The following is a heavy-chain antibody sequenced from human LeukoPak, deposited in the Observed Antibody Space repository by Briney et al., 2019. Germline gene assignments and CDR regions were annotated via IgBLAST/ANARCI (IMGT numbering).Heavy chain of an antibody. J-gene: IGHJ4*02. CDR2: ISAYNGNT. CDR3: ARDHGRIAARPLDY. CDR1: GYTFTWYG. Sequence: GASVKVSCKASGYTFTWYGITWVRQAPGQGLEWMGWISAYNGNTNYTQKLQGRVTMTTHSSTSTACMDLRSLRSDDTAVYYCARDHGRIAARPLDYWGQGTLVTVPS. V-gene: IGHV1-18*01. D-gene: IGHD6-6*01.